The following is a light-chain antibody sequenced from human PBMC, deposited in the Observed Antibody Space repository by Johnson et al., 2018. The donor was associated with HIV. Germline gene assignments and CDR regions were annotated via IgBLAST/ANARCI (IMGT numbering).Light chain of an antibody. CDR2: ENN. J-gene: IGLJ1*01. Sequence: QSVLTQPPSVSAAPGQKVTISCSGSSSNIGNNYVSWYQQLPGTAPKLLIYENNKRPSGIPDRFSGSKSGTSATLGITGLQTGDEADYYCGKWDSSLSAGAYVFGTGTKVTVL. V-gene: IGLV1-51*02. CDR1: SSNIGNNY. CDR3: GKWDSSLSAGAYV.